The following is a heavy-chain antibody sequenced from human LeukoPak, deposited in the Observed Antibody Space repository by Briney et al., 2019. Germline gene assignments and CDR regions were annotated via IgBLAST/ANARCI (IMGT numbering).Heavy chain of an antibody. D-gene: IGHD3-22*01. V-gene: IGHV3-7*01. CDR1: GFTFSSYW. CDR3: ARPLGPHYYDSSSYSN. Sequence: VGSLRLSCAASGFTFSSYWMSWVRQAPGKGLEWVANINKYGSEKYYVDSVKGRYTISRDNAKNSVYLQMNSLRAEDTAVYYCARPLGPHYYDSSSYSNWGQGTMVTFSS. J-gene: IGHJ3*01. CDR2: INKYGSEK.